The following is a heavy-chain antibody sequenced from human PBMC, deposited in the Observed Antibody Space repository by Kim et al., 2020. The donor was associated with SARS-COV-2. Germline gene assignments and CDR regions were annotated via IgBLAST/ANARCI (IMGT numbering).Heavy chain of an antibody. Sequence: GGSLRLSCAASGFTVSNNYMSWVRQAPGKGLEWVSVIYSGGSTYYADSVKGRFTISRDNSKNTLYLQMNSLRAEDTAVYYCAREGGYSSSWYDYWGQGTLVTVSS. V-gene: IGHV3-53*01. CDR1: GFTVSNNY. D-gene: IGHD6-13*01. CDR2: IYSGGST. J-gene: IGHJ4*02. CDR3: AREGGYSSSWYDY.